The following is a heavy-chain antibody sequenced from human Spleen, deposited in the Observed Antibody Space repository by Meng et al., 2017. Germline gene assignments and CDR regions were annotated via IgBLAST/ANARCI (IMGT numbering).Heavy chain of an antibody. CDR2: ISGDST. Sequence: GESLKISCAASGFTVSSNEMSWVRQAPGKGLEWVSFISGDSTYYADPGKGRFTSSRDNSKNTLHLQLNSLRAEDTAVCYCARDIGGSVIPRMYYDFWSGYPEGGMDVWGQGTMVTVSS. CDR3: ARDIGGSVIPRMYYDFWSGYPEGGMDV. V-gene: IGHV3-38-3*01. CDR1: GFTVSSNE. D-gene: IGHD3-3*01. J-gene: IGHJ6*02.